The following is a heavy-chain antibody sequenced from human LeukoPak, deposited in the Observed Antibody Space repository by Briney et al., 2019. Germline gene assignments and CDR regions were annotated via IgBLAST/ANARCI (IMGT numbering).Heavy chain of an antibody. Sequence: PGGSLRLSGEASGFTFSSYAMSWVRQAPGKGLEWFSAISGSGGSTYYADSVKGRFTISRDNSKNTLYLQMNSLRAEDTAVYYCAKDSSSWQAFDYWGQGTLVTVSS. V-gene: IGHV3-23*01. CDR3: AKDSSSWQAFDY. J-gene: IGHJ4*02. D-gene: IGHD6-13*01. CDR2: ISGSGGST. CDR1: GFTFSSYA.